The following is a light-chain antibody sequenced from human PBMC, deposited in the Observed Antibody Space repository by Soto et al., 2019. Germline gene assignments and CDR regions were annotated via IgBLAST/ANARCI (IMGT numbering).Light chain of an antibody. CDR1: QSIGGN. Sequence: EIVVTQSPAALSVSPGERATLSCRASQSIGGNLAWYQQKPGQAPRLLIYDVSTRATGIPARCSGRGSGTEFTPTISSRQAEDVALYYCQQYNNRPPLTFGQGTKVEIK. CDR3: QQYNNRPPLT. V-gene: IGKV3-15*01. CDR2: DVS. J-gene: IGKJ1*01.